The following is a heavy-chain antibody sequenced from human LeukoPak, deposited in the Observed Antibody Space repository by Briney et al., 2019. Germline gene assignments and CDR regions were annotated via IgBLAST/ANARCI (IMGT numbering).Heavy chain of an antibody. CDR1: GGSISSGGYY. CDR3: ASEWLGYDSSGYYF. J-gene: IGHJ4*02. D-gene: IGHD3-22*01. V-gene: IGHV4-31*03. CDR2: IYYSGST. Sequence: PSETLSLTCTVSGGSISSGGYYWSWIRQHPGKGLEWIGYIYYSGSTYYNPSLKSRVTISVDTSKNQFSLKLSSVTAADTAVYYCASEWLGYDSSGYYFWGQGTLVTVSS.